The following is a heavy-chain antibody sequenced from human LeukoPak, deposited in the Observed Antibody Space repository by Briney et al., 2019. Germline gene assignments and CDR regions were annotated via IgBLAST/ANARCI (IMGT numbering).Heavy chain of an antibody. V-gene: IGHV3-33*08. D-gene: IGHD4-23*01. CDR3: ARSRGGNSSGVGDNFDH. J-gene: IGHJ4*02. CDR1: GFTFSSYG. Sequence: PGGSLRLSCAASGFTFSSYGMHWVRQAPGKGLEWVAVIRFDGSKEHYEDSVKGRFTISRDSSKNTLYLQMNSLRAEDTAVYYGARSRGGNSSGVGDNFDHWGQGTLVTVSS. CDR2: IRFDGSKE.